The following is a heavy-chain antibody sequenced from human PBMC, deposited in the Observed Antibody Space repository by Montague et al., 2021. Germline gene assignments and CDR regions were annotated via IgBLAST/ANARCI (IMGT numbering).Heavy chain of an antibody. V-gene: IGHV1-2*02. CDR3: ARSDIRRYSGSSSAY. Sequence: SVKVSCKASGYTFNDYHISLLRQASGQRLQWLGWIFPNSGVTNYSPTFRGRVTMTTDTSTRTAYMELGSLTYDDTAIYYCARSDIRRYSGSSSAYWGQGTLVSVSS. CDR2: IFPNSGVT. J-gene: IGHJ4*02. CDR1: GYTFNDYH. D-gene: IGHD1-26*01.